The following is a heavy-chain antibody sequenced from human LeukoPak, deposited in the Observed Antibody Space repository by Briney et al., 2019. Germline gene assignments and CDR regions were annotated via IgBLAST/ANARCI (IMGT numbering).Heavy chain of an antibody. J-gene: IGHJ6*02. V-gene: IGHV1-2*02. D-gene: IGHD3-22*01. CDR2: INPNSGGT. CDR1: GYTFSGYY. Sequence: GASVKVSCKASGYTFSGYYMHWVRQAPGQGLEWMGWINPNSGGTKSAQKFQGRVTMTRDTSISTAYMELSRLRSEDTAVYYCARVRDTHGYGYYYYYGMDVWGQGTTVTVSS. CDR3: ARVRDTHGYGYYYYYGMDV.